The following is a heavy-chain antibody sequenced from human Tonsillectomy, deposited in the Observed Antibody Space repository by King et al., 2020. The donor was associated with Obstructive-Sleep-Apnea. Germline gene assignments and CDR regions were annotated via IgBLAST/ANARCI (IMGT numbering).Heavy chain of an antibody. Sequence: QLVQSGAEVKKPGESLKISCKGSGYSFTSYWIGWVRQMPGKGLEWMGIIYPGDSDTRYSPSFQGQVTISADKSISTAYLQWSSLTASDTAMYYCARHGAYYDSMTGMASAIDYWGQGTLVTVSS. J-gene: IGHJ4*02. CDR2: IYPGDSDT. V-gene: IGHV5-51*01. CDR3: ARHGAYYDSMTGMASAIDY. D-gene: IGHD3-9*01. CDR1: GYSFTSYW.